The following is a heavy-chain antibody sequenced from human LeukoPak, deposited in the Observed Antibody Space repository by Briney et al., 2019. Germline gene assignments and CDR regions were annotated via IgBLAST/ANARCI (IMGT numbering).Heavy chain of an antibody. D-gene: IGHD2-21*02. J-gene: IGHJ5*02. V-gene: IGHV1-2*02. Sequence: ASVKVSCKASGYTFTSYDINWVRQAPGQGLEWMGWINPNSGGTNYAQKFQGRVTMTRDTSISTAYMELSRLRSDDTAVYYCARAPYCGGDCYSFDPWGQGTLVTVSS. CDR2: INPNSGGT. CDR1: GYTFTSYD. CDR3: ARAPYCGGDCYSFDP.